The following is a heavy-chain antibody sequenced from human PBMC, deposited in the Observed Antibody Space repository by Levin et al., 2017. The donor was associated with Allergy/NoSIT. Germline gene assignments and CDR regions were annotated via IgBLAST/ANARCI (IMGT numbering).Heavy chain of an antibody. CDR1: GFTFSSYG. D-gene: IGHD6-13*01. J-gene: IGHJ4*02. CDR3: ARASSSWVQGKYYFDY. CDR2: IWYDGSNK. Sequence: AGGSLRLSCAASGFTFSSYGMHWVRQAPGKGLEWVAVIWYDGSNKYYADSVKGRFTISRDNSKNTLYLQMNSLRAEDTAVYYCARASSSWVQGKYYFDYWGQGTLVTVSS. V-gene: IGHV3-33*01.